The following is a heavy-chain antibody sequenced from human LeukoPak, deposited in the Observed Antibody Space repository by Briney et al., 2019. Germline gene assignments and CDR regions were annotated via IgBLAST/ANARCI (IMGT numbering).Heavy chain of an antibody. D-gene: IGHD3-3*01. J-gene: IGHJ4*02. Sequence: SETLSLTCTVPGGSVNSADSYWSCIRQPPGKGLEWIGYISYSGRTVYNPSLGSRVSISSDMSKNQFSLRLSPVTAADTAIYYCVRESYYTTTWERDYWGQGTLVTVSS. CDR3: VRESYYTTTWERDY. CDR2: ISYSGRT. V-gene: IGHV4-30-4*01. CDR1: GGSVNSADSY.